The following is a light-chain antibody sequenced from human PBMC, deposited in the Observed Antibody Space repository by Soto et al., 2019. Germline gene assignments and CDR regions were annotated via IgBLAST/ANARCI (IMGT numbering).Light chain of an antibody. V-gene: IGLV2-14*01. CDR2: DVS. CDR1: SSDVGGYNY. J-gene: IGLJ2*01. Sequence: QSVLTQPASVSGSPGQSITISCTGTSSDVGGYNYVSWYQQHPGKAPKLMIYDVSNRPSGVSNRFSGSKSGNTASLTISGLQAEDEADYYCSSDTSSGTLEVVFGGGTKLTVL. CDR3: SSDTSSGTLEVV.